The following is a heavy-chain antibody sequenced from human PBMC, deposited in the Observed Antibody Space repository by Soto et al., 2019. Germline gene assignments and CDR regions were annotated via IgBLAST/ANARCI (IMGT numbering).Heavy chain of an antibody. J-gene: IGHJ6*03. CDR1: GYSFTGYY. Sequence: APVKVSCKASGYSFTGYYLHWVRQAPGQGLEWMGWINPNNGGTNYAQKFQGWVTMTRDTSISTAYMELSRLRSDDTAVYYCAKAGTIPPYYYYFHLAGWGQGTTVPVAS. CDR2: INPNNGGT. D-gene: IGHD1-26*01. V-gene: IGHV1-2*04. CDR3: AKAGTIPPYYYYFHLAG.